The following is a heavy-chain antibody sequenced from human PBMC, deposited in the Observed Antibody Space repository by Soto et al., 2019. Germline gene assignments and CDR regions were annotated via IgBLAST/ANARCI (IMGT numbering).Heavy chain of an antibody. D-gene: IGHD1-26*01. V-gene: IGHV3-30-3*01. Sequence: GGSLRLSCAASGFTFSSYAMHWVRQAPGKGLEWVAVISYDGSNKYYADSVKGRFTISRDNSKNTLYLQMNSLRAEDTAVYYCARSRSYGSNWFDPWGQGTLVTVSS. CDR2: ISYDGSNK. CDR1: GFTFSSYA. CDR3: ARSRSYGSNWFDP. J-gene: IGHJ5*02.